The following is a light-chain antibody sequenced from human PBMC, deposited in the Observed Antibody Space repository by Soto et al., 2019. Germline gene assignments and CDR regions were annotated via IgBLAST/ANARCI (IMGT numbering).Light chain of an antibody. CDR1: QSVSSY. Sequence: IVMTQSPDSLSVSPGERATLSCRAGQSVSSYLAWYQQKPGQAPRLLIYDASNRATGIPARFSGSGSGTDFTLTISSLEPEDFAVYYCQQRSNWPSITFGQGTRLEIK. V-gene: IGKV3-11*01. J-gene: IGKJ5*01. CDR2: DAS. CDR3: QQRSNWPSIT.